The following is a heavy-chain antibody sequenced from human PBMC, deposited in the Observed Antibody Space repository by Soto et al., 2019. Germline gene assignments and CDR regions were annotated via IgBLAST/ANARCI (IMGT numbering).Heavy chain of an antibody. CDR1: GFTFSHYW. D-gene: IGHD2-15*01. J-gene: IGHJ2*01. CDR2: ISSDGSRT. Sequence: EVQLVESGGGLIQPGESLRLSCAASGFTFSHYWMHWVRQAPGKGLVWVSRISSDGSRTTYADSVKGRFTISRDNAKKTLYLQMNSLRAEDTAVYYCARAARRFCGGGSCNDWYFDLWGRGTLVTVSA. V-gene: IGHV3-74*03. CDR3: ARAARRFCGGGSCNDWYFDL.